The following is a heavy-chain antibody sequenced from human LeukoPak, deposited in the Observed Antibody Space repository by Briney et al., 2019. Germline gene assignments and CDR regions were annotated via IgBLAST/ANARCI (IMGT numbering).Heavy chain of an antibody. CDR2: LYYSGST. CDR3: ARHWKDYYGSGSYFYGD. D-gene: IGHD3-10*01. CDR1: GGSISSSSYY. V-gene: IGHV4-39*01. Sequence: SETLSLTCTVSGGSISSSSYYWAWIRQPPGKGLEWIGSLYYSGSTYYNPSLKSRVTISVDTSKNRFSLMLSSVTAADTAVYYCARHWKDYYGSGSYFYGDWGQGTLVTVSS. J-gene: IGHJ4*02.